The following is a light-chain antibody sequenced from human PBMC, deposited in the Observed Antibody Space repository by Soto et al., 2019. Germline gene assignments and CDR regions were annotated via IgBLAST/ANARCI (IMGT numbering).Light chain of an antibody. V-gene: IGKV1-12*01. Sequence: DIQMTHSPSSVSASVGDRVIITCRASQAFGNFLAWYQQKRGKAPKLLIYGISTLQGGVPSRFSGSESGADFTLTISSVQPEDSATYYCQQAATFPLTFGGGTDVEI. J-gene: IGKJ4*01. CDR1: QAFGNF. CDR3: QQAATFPLT. CDR2: GIS.